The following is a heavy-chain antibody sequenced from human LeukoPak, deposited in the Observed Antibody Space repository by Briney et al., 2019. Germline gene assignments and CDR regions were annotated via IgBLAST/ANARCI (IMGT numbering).Heavy chain of an antibody. J-gene: IGHJ4*02. V-gene: IGHV3-11*05. CDR2: ISSSSTYT. CDR1: GFTFSDYY. D-gene: IGHD3-10*01. Sequence: GGSLRLSCAASGFTFSDYYMRWIRQVPGKGLEWVAYISSSSTYTNYADSVKGRFTISRDNARNSLYQQMNSLRAEDTAVYYCARESQGSGSYQLDYWGQGTLVTVSS. CDR3: ARESQGSGSYQLDY.